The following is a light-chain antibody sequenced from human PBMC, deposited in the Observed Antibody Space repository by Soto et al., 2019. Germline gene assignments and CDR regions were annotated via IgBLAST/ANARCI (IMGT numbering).Light chain of an antibody. CDR1: QSVFYSSNNKNY. Sequence: DIVMTHSPDSLAVSLGERATINCKSSQSVFYSSNNKNYLAWYQQKPGQPPRLLIYWASTRESGVPDRFSGSGSGTDFTLTISGLQADDVAVYYCQQYYGTPYTFGQGTKLEIK. CDR3: QQYYGTPYT. CDR2: WAS. J-gene: IGKJ2*01. V-gene: IGKV4-1*01.